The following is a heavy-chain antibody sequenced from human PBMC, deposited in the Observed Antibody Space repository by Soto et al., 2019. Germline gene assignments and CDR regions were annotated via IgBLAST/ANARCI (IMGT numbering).Heavy chain of an antibody. J-gene: IGHJ6*04. CDR3: ARDPGFGFGYSYSFAMDV. Sequence: ASLKVPCEASGYTFSNYGISWVRQGPGQGLEWMGWISGYNGNTHYEEKVQDRIKITTDTSTSTTYLELRSLRSDDTAVYFCARDPGFGFGYSYSFAMDVWGEVTTLTAYS. V-gene: IGHV1-18*01. D-gene: IGHD5-18*01. CDR2: ISGYNGNT. CDR1: GYTFSNYG.